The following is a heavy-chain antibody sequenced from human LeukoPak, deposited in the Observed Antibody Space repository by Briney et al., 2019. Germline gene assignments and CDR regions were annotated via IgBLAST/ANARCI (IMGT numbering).Heavy chain of an antibody. D-gene: IGHD3-3*01. CDR3: ARERITIFGVVIWYFDD. V-gene: IGHV3-9*01. CDR1: GFTFDVYA. Sequence: GRSLRLSCAASGFTFDVYAMHWVRQVPGKGLEWVSAISWNSANMGFADSVKGRFTISRDNAKNSLYLQMNSLRAEDTAVYYCARERITIFGVVIWYFDDWGQGTLVTVSS. CDR2: ISWNSANM. J-gene: IGHJ4*02.